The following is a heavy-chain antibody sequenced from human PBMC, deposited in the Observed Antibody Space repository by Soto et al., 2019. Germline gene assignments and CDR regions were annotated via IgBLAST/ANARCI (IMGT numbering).Heavy chain of an antibody. CDR3: GRPVSDFYNGSPLYYLDG. CDR1: GFTFGGAA. CDR2: MRSKDNSYAT. Sequence: EVHLVESGGGLVQPGGSLKLSCAASGFTFGGAAMHWVRQASGKRREWLGRMRSKDNSYATGYAASVKGRFTISRDESATTAYPQIDSLKTEDTAVSYLGRPVSDFYNGSPLYYLDGWGKGATVTVSS. J-gene: IGHJ6*03. V-gene: IGHV3-73*01. D-gene: IGHD3-3*01.